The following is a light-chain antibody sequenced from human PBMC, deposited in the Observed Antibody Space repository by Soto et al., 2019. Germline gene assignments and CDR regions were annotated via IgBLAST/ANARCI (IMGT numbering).Light chain of an antibody. CDR3: QQRST. CDR2: DTS. CDR1: QSVDNH. Sequence: EIVLTQSPATLSLSPGEGATLSCRASQSVDNHLAWYQQKPGQAPRLLIYDTSNRATGIPARFSGSGSGTDFTLTIYSLEPDDFAVYYCQQRSTFGQGTKLEIK. J-gene: IGKJ2*01. V-gene: IGKV3-11*01.